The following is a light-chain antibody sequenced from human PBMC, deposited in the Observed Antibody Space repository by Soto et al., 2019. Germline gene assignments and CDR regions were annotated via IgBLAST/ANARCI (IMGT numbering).Light chain of an antibody. CDR2: DAS. Sequence: EIVLTQSPATLSLSPGERATLSCRASQSVSSYLDGYQQTPGQAPRLLIYDASNRATGIPARFSGSGSGTDFTLTISSLEPEDFAVSYCQQRSNALFTFGPGTKVDIK. J-gene: IGKJ3*01. CDR3: QQRSNALFT. V-gene: IGKV3-11*01. CDR1: QSVSSY.